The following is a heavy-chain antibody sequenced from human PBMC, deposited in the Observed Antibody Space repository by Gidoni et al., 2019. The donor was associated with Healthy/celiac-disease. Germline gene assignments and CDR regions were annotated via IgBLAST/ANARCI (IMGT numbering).Heavy chain of an antibody. J-gene: IGHJ6*02. Sequence: EVQRVESGGGLVQPGGALRLYCAASGFTCSSYWISWFRQAPGKGLEWVANIKQDGSEQYYVDSVKGRFTISRDNAKNSLYLQMNSLRAEDTAVYYCARGIQLPVYYYGMDVWGQGTTVTVSS. CDR2: IKQDGSEQ. CDR1: GFTCSSYW. CDR3: ARGIQLPVYYYGMDV. D-gene: IGHD5-18*01. V-gene: IGHV3-7*04.